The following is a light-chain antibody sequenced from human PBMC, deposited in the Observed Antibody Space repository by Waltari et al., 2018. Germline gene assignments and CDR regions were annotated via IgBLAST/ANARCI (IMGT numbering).Light chain of an antibody. Sequence: DIQMTQSPSSVSAPVGDRVTITCRESQGINNWIAWYQQKPGKAPKLLIYKASILESGVPSRFSGSGSGTDFTLTIVNLQPEDSATYYCKQYSAYPWTFGRGTKVEV. CDR3: KQYSAYPWT. CDR2: KAS. J-gene: IGKJ1*01. CDR1: QGINNW. V-gene: IGKV1-12*01.